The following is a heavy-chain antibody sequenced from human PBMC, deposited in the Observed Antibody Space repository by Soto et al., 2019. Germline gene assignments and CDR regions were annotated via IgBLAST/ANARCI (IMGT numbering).Heavy chain of an antibody. V-gene: IGHV1-18*01. D-gene: IGHD4-17*01. Sequence: QVQLVQSGAEVKEPGASVKVSCKASGYIFTAYGISWVRQAPGQGIEWMGYIGAYNDNANYAQNFQGRVTMTMDTSTTTAYMELRSLRSDDTAVYYCARDYFSDYVFDYWGQGTLVTVSS. CDR1: GYIFTAYG. CDR2: IGAYNDNA. J-gene: IGHJ4*02. CDR3: ARDYFSDYVFDY.